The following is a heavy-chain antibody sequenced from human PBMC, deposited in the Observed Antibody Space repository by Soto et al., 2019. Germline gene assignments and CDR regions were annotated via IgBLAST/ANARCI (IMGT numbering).Heavy chain of an antibody. CDR2: ISSSSSTI. J-gene: IGHJ6*02. V-gene: IGHV3-48*02. D-gene: IGHD3-3*01. CDR1: GFTFSSYS. Sequence: PGGSLRLSCAASGFTFSSYSMNWVRQAPGKGLEWVSYISSSSSTIYYADSVKGRFTISRDNAKNSLYLQMNSLRDEDTAVYYCARYYDFWSGYLVDHYGMDVWGQGTTVTVSS. CDR3: ARYYDFWSGYLVDHYGMDV.